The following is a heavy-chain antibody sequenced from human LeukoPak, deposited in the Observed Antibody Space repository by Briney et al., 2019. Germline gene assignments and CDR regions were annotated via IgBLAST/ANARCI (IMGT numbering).Heavy chain of an antibody. Sequence: GASVKVSCKASGGTFSSYAISWVRQAPGQGLEWMGRIIPILGIANYAQKFQGRVTITADKSTSTAYMELSSLRSEDTAVYYCARDLLLEQQLVIWYFDLWGRGTLVTVSS. J-gene: IGHJ2*01. V-gene: IGHV1-69*04. D-gene: IGHD6-13*01. CDR2: IIPILGIA. CDR3: ARDLLLEQQLVIWYFDL. CDR1: GGTFSSYA.